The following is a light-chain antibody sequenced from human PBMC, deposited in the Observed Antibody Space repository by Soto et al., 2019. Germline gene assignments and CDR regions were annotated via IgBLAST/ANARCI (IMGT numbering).Light chain of an antibody. Sequence: TEPRLGSGTHGQWVPISCYGNSSNIGSNTVNWYQQLPGTAPKLLIYSNNQRPSGVPDRFSGSKSGTSASLAISGLQSEDEADYYCAAWDDSLNGEVFGTGTKVTVL. CDR3: AAWDDSLNGEV. J-gene: IGLJ1*01. V-gene: IGLV1-44*01. CDR1: SSNIGSNT. CDR2: SNN.